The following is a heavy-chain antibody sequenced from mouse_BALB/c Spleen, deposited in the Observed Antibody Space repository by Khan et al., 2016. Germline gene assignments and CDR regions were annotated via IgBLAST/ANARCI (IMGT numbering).Heavy chain of an antibody. CDR3: ARDTVGWDY. CDR1: GFTFTDYY. CDR2: IRNKANGYTT. V-gene: IGHV7-3*02. Sequence: EVELVEPGGGLVQPGGSLRRSCATSGFTFTDYYMSWVRQPPGKALEWLGFIRNKANGYTTEYSASVKGRFTISRDNSQSILYLQMNTLRAEDSATYYCARDTVGWDYWGQGSSVTGSS. J-gene: IGHJ4*01.